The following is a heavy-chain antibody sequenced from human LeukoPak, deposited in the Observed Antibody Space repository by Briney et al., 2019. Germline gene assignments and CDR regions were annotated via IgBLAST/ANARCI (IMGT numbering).Heavy chain of an antibody. CDR2: ISAYNGNT. CDR1: GYTFTSYG. D-gene: IGHD6-19*01. V-gene: IGHV1-18*01. CDR3: ARTASSGWTGHYYYYMDV. Sequence: GASVKVSCKASGYTFTSYGISWVRQAPGQGLEWMGWISAYNGNTNYAQKLQGRVTMTTDTSTSTAYMELRSLRSDDTAVYYCARTASSGWTGHYYYYMDVWGKGTTVTVSS. J-gene: IGHJ6*03.